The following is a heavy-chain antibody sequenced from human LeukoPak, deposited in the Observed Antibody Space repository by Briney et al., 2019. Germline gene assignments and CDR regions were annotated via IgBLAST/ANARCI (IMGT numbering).Heavy chain of an antibody. CDR1: GFTFSSYS. CDR3: AGDSSGCYDY. Sequence: GGSLRLSCAASGFTFSSYSMNWVRQAPGKGVEWVAVISYDGSNKYYADSVKGRFTISRDNSKNTLYLQMNSLRAEDTAVYYCAGDSSGCYDYWGQGTLVTVSS. CDR2: ISYDGSNK. V-gene: IGHV3-30*03. J-gene: IGHJ4*02. D-gene: IGHD6-19*01.